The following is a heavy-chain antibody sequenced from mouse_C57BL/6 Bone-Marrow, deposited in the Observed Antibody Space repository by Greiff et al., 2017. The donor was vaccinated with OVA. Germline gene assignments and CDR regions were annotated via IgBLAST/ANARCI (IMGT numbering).Heavy chain of an antibody. CDR1: GIDFSRYW. V-gene: IGHV4-1*01. CDR3: AREGDYYYGSSPWYFDV. CDR2: INPDSSTI. Sequence: EVKLLESGGGLVQPGGSLKLSCAASGIDFSRYWMSWVRRAPGKGLEWIGEINPDSSTINYAPSLKDKFIISRDNAKNTLYLQMSKVRSEDTALYYCAREGDYYYGSSPWYFDVWGTGTTVTVSS. D-gene: IGHD1-1*01. J-gene: IGHJ1*03.